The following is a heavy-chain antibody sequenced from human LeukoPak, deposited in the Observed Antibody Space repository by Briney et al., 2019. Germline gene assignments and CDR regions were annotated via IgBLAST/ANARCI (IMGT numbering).Heavy chain of an antibody. J-gene: IGHJ3*02. CDR2: IYHSGST. CDR3: ARHRRYSGSYYGNAFDI. V-gene: IGHV4-4*02. D-gene: IGHD1-26*01. Sequence: SETLSLTCAVSGGSISSSNWWSWVRQPPGKGLEWIGEIYHSGSTNYNPSLKSRVTISVDTSKNQFSLKLSSVTAADTAVYYCARHRRYSGSYYGNAFDIWGQGTMVTVSS. CDR1: GGSISSSNW.